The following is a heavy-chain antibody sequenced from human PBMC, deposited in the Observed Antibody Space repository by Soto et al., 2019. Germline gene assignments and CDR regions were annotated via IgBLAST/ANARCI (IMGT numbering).Heavy chain of an antibody. J-gene: IGHJ4*02. CDR1: GGSISSGGYY. Sequence: SETLSLTCTVSGGSISSGGYYWSWIRQHPGKGLEWIGYIYYSGSTYYNPSLKSRVTISVDTSKNQFSLKLSSVTAADTAVYYCARVRDYGGNTLDYWGQGTRVTVSA. D-gene: IGHD4-17*01. V-gene: IGHV4-31*03. CDR3: ARVRDYGGNTLDY. CDR2: IYYSGST.